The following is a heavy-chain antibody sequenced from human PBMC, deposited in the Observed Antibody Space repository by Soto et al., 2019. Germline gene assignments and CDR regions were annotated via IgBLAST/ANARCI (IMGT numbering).Heavy chain of an antibody. CDR3: ARDYDILTGYYGLDY. CDR2: ISAYNGNT. D-gene: IGHD3-9*01. Sequence: ASVKVSCKASGYTFTSYGISWVRQAPGQGLEWMGWISAYNGNTNYAQKLQGRVTMTTDTSTSTAYMELRSLRSDDTAVYYCARDYDILTGYYGLDYWGQGTLVTVS. J-gene: IGHJ4*02. CDR1: GYTFTSYG. V-gene: IGHV1-18*01.